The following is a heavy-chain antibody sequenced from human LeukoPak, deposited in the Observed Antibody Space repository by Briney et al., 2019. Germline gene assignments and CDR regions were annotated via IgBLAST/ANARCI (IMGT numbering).Heavy chain of an antibody. V-gene: IGHV4-59*01. J-gene: IGHJ5*02. CDR1: GGSISSDY. CDR2: IYYSGST. Sequence: SETLSLTCTVSGGSISSDYWTWIRQPPGKGLEWIGYIYYSGSTNYNPSLKSRVTISLDRSENQFSLKLSSVTAADTAVYYCARDKYSYGYNWFDPWGQGTLVTVSS. CDR3: ARDKYSYGYNWFDP. D-gene: IGHD5-18*01.